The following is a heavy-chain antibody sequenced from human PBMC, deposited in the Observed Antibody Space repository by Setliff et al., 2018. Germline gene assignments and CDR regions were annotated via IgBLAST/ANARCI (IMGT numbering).Heavy chain of an antibody. CDR1: GDPFNAYG. D-gene: IGHD3-16*01. J-gene: IGHJ5*02. Sequence: SVKVSCKASGDPFNAYGVSWVRQAPGQGLEWMGAIIPVLGMTDYAQKFQGRLTITADQPTTTAYMELRSLRSDDTAMYYCARREITFGRPRNWFDPWGQGTLVTVSS. V-gene: IGHV1-69*10. CDR2: IIPVLGMT. CDR3: ARREITFGRPRNWFDP.